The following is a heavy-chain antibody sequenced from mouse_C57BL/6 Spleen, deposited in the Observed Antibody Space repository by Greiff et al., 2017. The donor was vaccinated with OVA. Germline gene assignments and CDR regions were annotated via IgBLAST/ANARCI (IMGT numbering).Heavy chain of an antibody. V-gene: IGHV1-50*01. Sequence: LQQPGAELVKPGASVKLSCKASGYTFTSYWMQWVKQRPGQGLEWIGEIDPSDSYTNYNQKFKGKATLTVDTSSSTAYMQLSSLTSEDSAVYYCARTRLTFMDYWGQGTSVTVSS. CDR2: IDPSDSYT. CDR3: ARTRLTFMDY. D-gene: IGHD1-2*01. J-gene: IGHJ4*01. CDR1: GYTFTSYW.